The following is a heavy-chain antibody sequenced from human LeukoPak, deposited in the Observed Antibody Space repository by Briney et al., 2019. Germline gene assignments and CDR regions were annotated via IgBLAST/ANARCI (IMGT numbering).Heavy chain of an antibody. CDR1: GGSFSGYY. D-gene: IGHD6-13*01. CDR2: INHSGST. V-gene: IGHV4-34*01. CDR3: AREGSSSWERYFDY. Sequence: SETLSLTCAVCGGSFSGYYWSWIRQPPGKGLEWIGEINHSGSTNYNPSLKSRVTISVDTSKNQFSLKLSSVTAADTAVYYCAREGSSSWERYFDYWGQGTLVTVSS. J-gene: IGHJ4*02.